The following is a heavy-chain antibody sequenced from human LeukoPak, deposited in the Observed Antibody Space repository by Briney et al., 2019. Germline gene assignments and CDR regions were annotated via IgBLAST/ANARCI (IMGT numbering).Heavy chain of an antibody. D-gene: IGHD6-25*01. CDR1: GFTFSSYW. Sequence: GGSLRLSCAASGFTFSSYWMSWVRQAPGKGLEWVANIKQDGSEKYYVDSVKGRFTISRDNSKNTLYLQMNSLRAEDTGIYSCARDQEAATPPVGGYYYGMDVWGQGTTVTVSS. CDR2: IKQDGSEK. V-gene: IGHV3-7*01. J-gene: IGHJ6*02. CDR3: ARDQEAATPPVGGYYYGMDV.